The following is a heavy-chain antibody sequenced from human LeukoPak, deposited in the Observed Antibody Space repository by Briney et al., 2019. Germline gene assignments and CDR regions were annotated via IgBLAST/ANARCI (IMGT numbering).Heavy chain of an antibody. Sequence: SETLSLTCTVSGGSISSSSYYWGWIRQPPGKGLEWIGSIYYSGSTYYNPSLKSRVTISVDTSKNQFSLKLSSVTAADTAVYYCARVIRFLEWLDYWGQGTLVTVSS. CDR2: IYYSGST. J-gene: IGHJ4*02. CDR3: ARVIRFLEWLDY. V-gene: IGHV4-39*01. D-gene: IGHD3-3*01. CDR1: GGSISSSSYY.